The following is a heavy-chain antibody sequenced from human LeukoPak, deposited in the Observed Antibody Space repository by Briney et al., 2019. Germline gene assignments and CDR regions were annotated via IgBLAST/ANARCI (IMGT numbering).Heavy chain of an antibody. CDR2: ISGSGGST. CDR3: AKALYGCSSTSCYGVDYYYYYGMDV. V-gene: IGHV3-23*01. J-gene: IGHJ6*02. D-gene: IGHD2-2*01. CDR1: GFTFSSYA. Sequence: GGSLRLSCAASGFTFSSYAMSWVRQAPGKGLEWVSAISGSGGSTYYADSVKGRFTISRDNSKNTLYLRMNSLRAEDTAVYYCAKALYGCSSTSCYGVDYYYYYGMDVWGQGTTVTVSS.